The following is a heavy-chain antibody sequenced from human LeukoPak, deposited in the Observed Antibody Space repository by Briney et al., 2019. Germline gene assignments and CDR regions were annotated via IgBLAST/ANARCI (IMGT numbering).Heavy chain of an antibody. CDR3: ARFSPPPT. J-gene: IGHJ4*02. CDR1: GFTLSSYW. CDR2: ISSDGTIT. V-gene: IGHV3-74*01. Sequence: GGSLRLSCAASGFTLSSYWMHWVGQAPGKGLVWVSRISSDGTITNYADSVKGRFTISRDNAKNTLYLQMNSLRVEDTAVYYCARFSPPPTWGQGTLVTVSS.